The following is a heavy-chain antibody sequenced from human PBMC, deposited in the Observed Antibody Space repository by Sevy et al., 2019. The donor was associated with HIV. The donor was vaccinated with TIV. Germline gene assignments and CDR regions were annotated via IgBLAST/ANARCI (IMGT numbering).Heavy chain of an antibody. Sequence: SETLSPTCTVSGGSFSTYSWNWIRQSPGKGLEWIGYIYDSGHTNYNPSLKSRVTISVDTSKNQFSLKLNSVTAADTAVYYCAREKGTVTILSAFDIWGQGTRVTVSS. V-gene: IGHV4-59*01. CDR2: IYDSGHT. CDR3: AREKGTVTILSAFDI. J-gene: IGHJ3*02. D-gene: IGHD4-17*01. CDR1: GGSFSTYS.